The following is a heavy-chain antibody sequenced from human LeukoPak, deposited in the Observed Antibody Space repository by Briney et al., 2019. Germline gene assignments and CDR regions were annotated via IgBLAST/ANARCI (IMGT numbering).Heavy chain of an antibody. J-gene: IGHJ3*02. CDR3: AKVWDINRLSDAFDI. CDR2: ISGSGGST. D-gene: IGHD1-14*01. V-gene: IGHV3-23*01. CDR1: GFTVSNNY. Sequence: GGSLRLSCAASGFTVSNNYMTWVRQAPGKGLEWVSAISGSGGSTYYADSVKGRFTISRDNSKNTLYLQMNSLRAEDTAVYYCAKVWDINRLSDAFDIWGQGTMVTVSS.